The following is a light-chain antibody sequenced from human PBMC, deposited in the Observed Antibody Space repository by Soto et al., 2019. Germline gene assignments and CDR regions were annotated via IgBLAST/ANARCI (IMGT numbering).Light chain of an antibody. CDR1: SSDVGGYKY. CDR3: ASYTSSSTSVI. J-gene: IGLJ7*01. V-gene: IGLV2-14*01. Sequence: QSALTQPASVSGSPGQSITISGTGTSSDVGGYKYVSWYQQHPDKAPKLIIFEVSNRPSGISSRFSGSKSGNTASLTISGLQAEDEADYYCASYTSSSTSVIFGRGTQLTVL. CDR2: EVS.